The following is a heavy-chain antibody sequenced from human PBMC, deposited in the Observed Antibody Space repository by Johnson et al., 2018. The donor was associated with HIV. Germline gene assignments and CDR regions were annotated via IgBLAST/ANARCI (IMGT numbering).Heavy chain of an antibody. CDR3: SRLPTGYSRDGFDI. CDR2: ISYDGNSK. D-gene: IGHD5-18*01. CDR1: GFTFTSFA. J-gene: IGHJ3*02. V-gene: IGHV3-30*04. Sequence: QVQLVESGGGVVQPGTSLRLSCAASGFTFTSFAMHWVRQAPGKGLEWVGVISYDGNSKYYGDSVKGRFTISRDNSKNTLYLQMNSLRAGDTAVYYCSRLPTGYSRDGFDIWGQGTMVTVSS.